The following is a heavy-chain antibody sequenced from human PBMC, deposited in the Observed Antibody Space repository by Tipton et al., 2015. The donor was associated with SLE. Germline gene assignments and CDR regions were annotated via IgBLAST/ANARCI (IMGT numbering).Heavy chain of an antibody. D-gene: IGHD3-3*02. Sequence: TLSLTCAVYGGSFSGYYWSWIRQPPGKGLEWIGEINHSGSTNYNPSLKSRVTISVDTSKNQFSLKLSSVTAADTAVYYCAGAYGDHFWSGFDYWGQGTLVTVSS. J-gene: IGHJ4*02. V-gene: IGHV4-34*01. CDR3: AGAYGDHFWSGFDY. CDR2: INHSGST. CDR1: GGSFSGYY.